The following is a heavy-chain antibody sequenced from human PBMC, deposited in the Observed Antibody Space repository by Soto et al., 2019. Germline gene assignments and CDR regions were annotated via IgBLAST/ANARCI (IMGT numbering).Heavy chain of an antibody. CDR3: ARGSSRWGD. J-gene: IGHJ4*02. CDR2: IYSGGRN. CDR1: CGSISSYH. D-gene: IGHD6-13*01. Sequence: SATLSFTCTVSCGSISSYHWSWLRQPPGQGLEWVGCIYSGGRNNYNPSLKSRVTMSVDTSKNQFSLRLSSVTAADTAMYYCARGSSRWGDWGQGSLVSVGS. V-gene: IGHV4-4*07.